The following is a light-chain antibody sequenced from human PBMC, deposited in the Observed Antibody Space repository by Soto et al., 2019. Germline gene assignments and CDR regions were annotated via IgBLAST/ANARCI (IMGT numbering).Light chain of an antibody. CDR1: QSIGSW. J-gene: IGKJ1*01. V-gene: IGKV1-5*03. CDR2: QTS. CDR3: KQCNTYAT. Sequence: DIQLTQSPSILSASVGDRVTITCRASQSIGSWLAWYQQKPGKAPNLLIFQTSNSESGVPSRFSGSGSGTEFTLTISSLQPYDFATYDCKQCNTYATFGQGTKVETK.